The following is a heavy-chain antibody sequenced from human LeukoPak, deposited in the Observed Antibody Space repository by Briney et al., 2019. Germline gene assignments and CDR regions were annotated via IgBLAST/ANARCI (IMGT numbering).Heavy chain of an antibody. Sequence: PGGSLRLSCAPSGFTFSSYWMHWVRQAPGKGLVWVSRINSDGSSTSYADSVKGRFTISRDNAKNTLYLQMNSLRAEDTAVYYCARSPRHDYGGSWYFDLWGRGTLVTVSS. V-gene: IGHV3-74*01. D-gene: IGHD4-23*01. CDR1: GFTFSSYW. CDR3: ARSPRHDYGGSWYFDL. CDR2: INSDGSST. J-gene: IGHJ2*01.